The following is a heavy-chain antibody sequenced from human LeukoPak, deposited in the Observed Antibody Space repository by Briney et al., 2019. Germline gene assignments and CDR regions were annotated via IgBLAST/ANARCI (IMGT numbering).Heavy chain of an antibody. D-gene: IGHD3-16*02. CDR3: AGAWEVSGY. J-gene: IGHJ4*02. CDR1: GGSISSYY. V-gene: IGHV4-59*01. Sequence: SETLSLTCTVSGGSISSYYWSWIRQPPGKGLEWIGYIYYSGSTNYNPSLKSRVTISVDTSKNQFSLKLNSVTAADTAVYYCAGAWEVSGYWGQGTLVTVSS. CDR2: IYYSGST.